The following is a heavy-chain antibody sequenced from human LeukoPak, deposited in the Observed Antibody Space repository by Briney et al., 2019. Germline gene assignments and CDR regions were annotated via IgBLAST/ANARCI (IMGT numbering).Heavy chain of an antibody. D-gene: IGHD1-26*01. CDR1: GFTFSSYW. J-gene: IGHJ4*02. CDR3: AREQSEYSGSCQDY. V-gene: IGHV3-7*01. Sequence: GGSLRLSCAASGFTFSSYWMSWVRQAPGKGLEWVANIKQDGSEKYYVDSVKGRFTISRDNAKNSLYLQMNSLRAEDTAVYYCAREQSEYSGSCQDYWGQGTLVTVSS. CDR2: IKQDGSEK.